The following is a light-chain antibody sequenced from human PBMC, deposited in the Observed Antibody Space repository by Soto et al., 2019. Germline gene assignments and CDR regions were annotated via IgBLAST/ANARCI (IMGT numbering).Light chain of an antibody. CDR2: DAS. J-gene: IGKJ4*01. Sequence: EIVLTQSPGTLSLSPGERAPLSCRANQSVGSSLAWFQQKPGQAPRLLIYDASNRATGIPARFSGSGSGTDFTLTISSLEPEDFAVYYCQQRGSWPQLTFGGGTKVDI. CDR3: QQRGSWPQLT. CDR1: QSVGSS. V-gene: IGKV3-11*01.